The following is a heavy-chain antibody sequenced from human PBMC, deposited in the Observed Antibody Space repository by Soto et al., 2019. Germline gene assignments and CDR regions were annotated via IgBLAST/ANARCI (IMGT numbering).Heavy chain of an antibody. J-gene: IGHJ5*02. D-gene: IGHD6-13*01. V-gene: IGHV4-34*01. CDR3: AFRAPYSRNGFDP. CDR1: GGSFSGYY. CDR2: INHSGST. Sequence: QLQQWGAGLLKPSETLSLTCAVYGGSFSGYYWSWIRQPPGKGLEWIGEINHSGSTNYNPSLKSRVTISVDTSKNQFSLKLSSVTAADTAVYYCAFRAPYSRNGFDPWGQGTLVTVSS.